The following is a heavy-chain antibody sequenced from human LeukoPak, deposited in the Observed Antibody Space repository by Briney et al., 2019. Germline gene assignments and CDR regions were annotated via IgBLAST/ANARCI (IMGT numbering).Heavy chain of an antibody. D-gene: IGHD2-2*01. CDR3: ASNPGFLGYCSSSSCHFDY. Sequence: VASVKVSCKASGGTFSSYAINWVRQAPGQGLEWMGGIIPIFGTAKYAQKFQGRVTITADESTSTAYMELSSLRSEDTAVYYCASNPGFLGYCSSSSCHFDYWGQGTLVTVPS. V-gene: IGHV1-69*13. J-gene: IGHJ4*02. CDR1: GGTFSSYA. CDR2: IIPIFGTA.